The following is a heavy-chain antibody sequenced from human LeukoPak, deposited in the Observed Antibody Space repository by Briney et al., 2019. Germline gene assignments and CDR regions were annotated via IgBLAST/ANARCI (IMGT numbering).Heavy chain of an antibody. V-gene: IGHV7-4-1*02. CDR3: ASGPSYSGSNEYFDS. J-gene: IGHJ4*02. CDR2: INTNTGNP. D-gene: IGHD1-26*01. Sequence: ASVKISCKASGYTFSSYTMNWVRQAPGQGLEWMGWINTNTGNPTYAQDYTGRFVFSLDTSVSTTYLQISRLKAEDTAVYYCASGPSYSGSNEYFDSWGQGTLVTVSS. CDR1: GYTFSSYT.